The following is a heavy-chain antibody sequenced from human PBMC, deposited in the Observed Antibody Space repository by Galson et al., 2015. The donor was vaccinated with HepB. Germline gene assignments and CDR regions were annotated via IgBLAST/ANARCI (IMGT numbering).Heavy chain of an antibody. D-gene: IGHD2-2*01. J-gene: IGHJ4*02. Sequence: SLRLSCAASGFTFSSYAMHWVRQAPGKGLEWVAVISYDGSNKYYADSVKGRFTISRDNSKNTLYLQMNSLRAEDTAVYYCARGSSLGYCSSTSCPPGGYWGQGTLVTVSS. CDR2: ISYDGSNK. CDR3: ARGSSLGYCSSTSCPPGGY. V-gene: IGHV3-30-3*01. CDR1: GFTFSSYA.